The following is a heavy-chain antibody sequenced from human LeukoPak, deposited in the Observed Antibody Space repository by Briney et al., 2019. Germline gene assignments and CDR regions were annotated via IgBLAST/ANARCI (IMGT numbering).Heavy chain of an antibody. CDR3: ARDRGYGDLYFDY. D-gene: IGHD4-17*01. V-gene: IGHV4-30-4*01. Sequence: PSETLSLTCTVSGGSISSGDYDWSWIRQPPGKGLEWIGYIYYSGSTYYNPSLKSRVTISVDTSKNQFSLKLSSVTAADTAVYYCARDRGYGDLYFDYWGQGTLVTVSS. CDR2: IYYSGST. CDR1: GGSISSGDYD. J-gene: IGHJ4*02.